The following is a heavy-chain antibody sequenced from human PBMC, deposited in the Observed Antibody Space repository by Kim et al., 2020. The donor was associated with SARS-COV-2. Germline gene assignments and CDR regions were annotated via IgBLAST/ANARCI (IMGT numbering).Heavy chain of an antibody. D-gene: IGHD6-19*01. Sequence: ADDVKGRFTISRDNSKNTLYLQMNSLRAEDTAVYYCARDRSSCWYPSAFDIWGQGTMVTVSS. V-gene: IGHV3-30*01. J-gene: IGHJ3*02. CDR3: ARDRSSCWYPSAFDI.